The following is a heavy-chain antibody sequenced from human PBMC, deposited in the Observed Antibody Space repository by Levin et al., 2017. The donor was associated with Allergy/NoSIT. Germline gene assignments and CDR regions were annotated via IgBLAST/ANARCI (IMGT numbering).Heavy chain of an antibody. CDR1: GFTFSDYY. J-gene: IGHJ6*02. CDR2: ISSSGSTI. CDR3: ARVSSSWYKDYYYGMDG. V-gene: IGHV3-11*01. D-gene: IGHD6-13*01. Sequence: GGSLRLSCAASGFTFSDYYMSWIRQAPGKGLEWVSYISSSGSTIYYADSVKGRFTISRDNAKNSLYLQMNSLRAEDTAVYYCARVSSSWYKDYYYGMDGWGQGTTVTVSS.